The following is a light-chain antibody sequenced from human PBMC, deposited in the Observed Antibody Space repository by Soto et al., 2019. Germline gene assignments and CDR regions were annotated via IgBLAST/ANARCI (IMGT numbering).Light chain of an antibody. J-gene: IGKJ4*01. CDR3: QQYGSSPLT. Sequence: EIVLTQSPGTLSLSPGERATLSCRASESVSDNYLAWYQQRSGQAHRLVIYGASSRDSDVPDRFSGSGSGAAFTLTISRLEPEDFAVYYCQQYGSSPLTFGGGTKVDI. V-gene: IGKV3-20*01. CDR1: ESVSDNY. CDR2: GAS.